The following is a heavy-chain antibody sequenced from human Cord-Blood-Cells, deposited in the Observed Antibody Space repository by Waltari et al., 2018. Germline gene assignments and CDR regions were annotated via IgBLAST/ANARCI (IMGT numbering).Heavy chain of an antibody. V-gene: IGHV3-33*01. CDR2: IWYDGSNK. Sequence: QVQLVESGGGVVQPGRSLRLSCAASGFTFSSYGMPWVRQAPGKGLEWVAVIWYDGSNKYYADSVKGRFTISRDNSKNTLYLQMNSLRAEDTAVYYCARGNILAGGYFDYWGQGTLVTVSS. CDR3: ARGNILAGGYFDY. D-gene: IGHD3-3*02. CDR1: GFTFSSYG. J-gene: IGHJ4*02.